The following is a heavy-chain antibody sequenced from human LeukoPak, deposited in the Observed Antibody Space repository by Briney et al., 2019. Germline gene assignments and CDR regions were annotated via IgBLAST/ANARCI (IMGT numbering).Heavy chain of an antibody. CDR3: ARGPYCGGDCYFAY. D-gene: IGHD2-21*02. CDR2: IYYSGST. V-gene: IGHV4-39*07. Sequence: SETLSLTCTVSGGSISSSSYYWGWIRQPPGKGLEWIGSIYYSGSTYYNPSLKSRVTMSVDTSKNQFSLKLSSVTAADTAVYFCARGPYCGGDCYFAYWGQGTLVTVSS. CDR1: GGSISSSSYY. J-gene: IGHJ4*02.